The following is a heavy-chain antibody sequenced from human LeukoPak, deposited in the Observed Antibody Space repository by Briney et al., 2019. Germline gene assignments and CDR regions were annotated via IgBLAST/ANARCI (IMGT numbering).Heavy chain of an antibody. CDR3: ASRIFGVVTGDY. Sequence: GGSLRLSCAASGFTFSSYSMNWARQAPGKGLGWVSPISSSSSYIYYADSVKGRFTISRDNAKNSLYLQMNSLRAEDTAVYYCASRIFGVVTGDYWGQGTLVTVSS. J-gene: IGHJ4*02. CDR2: ISSSSSYI. V-gene: IGHV3-21*01. D-gene: IGHD3-3*01. CDR1: GFTFSSYS.